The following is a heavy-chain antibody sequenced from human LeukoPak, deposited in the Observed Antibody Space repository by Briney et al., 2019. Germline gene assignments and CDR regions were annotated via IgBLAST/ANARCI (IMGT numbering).Heavy chain of an antibody. CDR1: GFTFSSYW. CDR3: ARQQHSGSYGYFDY. J-gene: IGHJ4*02. V-gene: IGHV3-7*01. D-gene: IGHD1-26*01. Sequence: PGGSLRLSCAASGFTFSSYWMSWVRQAPGKGLEWVANIMQDESEKYYVDSVKGRLTISRDNAKDSLYLQVNNLRVEDTAVYYCARQQHSGSYGYFDYWGQGTLVSVSS. CDR2: IMQDESEK.